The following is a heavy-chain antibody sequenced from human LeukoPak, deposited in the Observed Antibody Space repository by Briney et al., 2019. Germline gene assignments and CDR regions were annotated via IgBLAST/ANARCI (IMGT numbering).Heavy chain of an antibody. J-gene: IGHJ5*02. D-gene: IGHD5-18*01. CDR1: GGSISSSSYY. V-gene: IGHV4-39*01. CDR3: ARQTDTAMGWFDP. CDR2: IYYSGST. Sequence: PSETLSLTCTVSGGSISSSSYYWGWIRRTPGKGLEWIGSIYYSGSTYYNPSLKSRVTISVDTSKNQFSLKLSSVTAADTAVYYCARQTDTAMGWFDPWGQGTLVTVSS.